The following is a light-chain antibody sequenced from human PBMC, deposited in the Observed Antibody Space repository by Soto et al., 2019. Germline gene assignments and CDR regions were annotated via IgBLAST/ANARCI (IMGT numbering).Light chain of an antibody. CDR2: LDSDGSH. J-gene: IGLJ3*02. CDR3: QTWATGIRV. CDR1: SGHSSYA. V-gene: IGLV4-69*01. Sequence: QLVLTQSPSASASLGASVTLTCTLSSGHSSYAIAWHHQQQEKGPRYLMKLDSDGSHSKGYGIPDPFSGSSSGAERYLTISSIQSEDEADYYCQTWATGIRVFGGGTKLTVL.